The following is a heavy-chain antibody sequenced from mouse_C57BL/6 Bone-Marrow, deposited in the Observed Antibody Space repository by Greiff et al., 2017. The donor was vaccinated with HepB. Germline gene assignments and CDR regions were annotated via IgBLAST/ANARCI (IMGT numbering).Heavy chain of an antibody. CDR1: GFSLTSYG. CDR2: IWSGGST. CDR3: ARPRCPSSYDYAMDY. V-gene: IGHV2-2*01. Sequence: QVQLKESGPGLVQPSQCLSITCTVSGFSLTSYGVHWVRQSPGKGLEWLGVIWSGGSTDYNAAFISRLSISKDKSKSHVFFKMNSLQADDTAIYYCARPRCPSSYDYAMDYWGQGTSVTVSS. D-gene: IGHD1-1*01. J-gene: IGHJ4*01.